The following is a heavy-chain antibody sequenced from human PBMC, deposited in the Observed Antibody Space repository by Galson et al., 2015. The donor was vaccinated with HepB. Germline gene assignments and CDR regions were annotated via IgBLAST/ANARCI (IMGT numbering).Heavy chain of an antibody. Sequence: SVKVSCKAAGYSFSNYGISWVRQAPGQGLEWMGWVSVYNGNGNYAQKFQGRLTMTTDTSTSTPYLELRSLRSDDTAVFYCARARYSTSPPDHWGQGTLVTVSS. D-gene: IGHD2/OR15-2a*01. J-gene: IGHJ5*02. V-gene: IGHV1-18*04. CDR2: VSVYNGNG. CDR3: ARARYSTSPPDH. CDR1: GYSFSNYG.